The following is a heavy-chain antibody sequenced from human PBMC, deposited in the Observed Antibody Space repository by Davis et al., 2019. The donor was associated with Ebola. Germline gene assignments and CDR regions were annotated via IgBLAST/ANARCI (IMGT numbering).Heavy chain of an antibody. CDR2: ISSSGSTI. CDR1: GFTFSDYY. Sequence: GESLKTSCAASGFTFSDYYMSWIRQAPGKGLEWVSYISSSGSTIYYADSVKGRFTISRDNAKNSLYLQMNSLRAEDTAVYYCARVVWDSGYDRRIDYWGQGTLVTVSS. J-gene: IGHJ4*02. D-gene: IGHD5-12*01. CDR3: ARVVWDSGYDRRIDY. V-gene: IGHV3-11*01.